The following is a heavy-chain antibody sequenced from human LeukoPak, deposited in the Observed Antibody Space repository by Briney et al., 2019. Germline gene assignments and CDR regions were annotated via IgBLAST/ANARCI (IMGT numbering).Heavy chain of an antibody. CDR3: ARVRIAAARPFDY. D-gene: IGHD6-13*01. V-gene: IGHV3-30*02. J-gene: IGHJ4*02. CDR2: IRYDGSNK. Sequence: GGSLRLSCAASGFTFSSYGMHWVRQAPGKGLEGVTFIRYDGSNKYYADSVKGRFTISRDNAKNSLYLQMNSLRAEDTAVYYCARVRIAAARPFDYWGQGTLVTVSS. CDR1: GFTFSSYG.